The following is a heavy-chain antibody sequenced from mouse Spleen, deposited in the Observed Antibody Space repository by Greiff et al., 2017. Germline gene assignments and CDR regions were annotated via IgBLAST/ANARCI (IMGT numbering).Heavy chain of an antibody. V-gene: IGHV5-16*01. CDR3: ARRTGDYAMDY. CDR1: GFTFSDYY. J-gene: IGHJ4*01. CDR2: INYDGSST. D-gene: IGHD4-1*01. Sequence: EVQLVESEGGLVQPGSSMKLSCTASGFTFSDYYMAWVRQVPEKGLEWVANINYDGSSTYYLDSLKSRFIISRDNAKNILYLQMSSLKSEDTATYYCARRTGDYAMDYWGQGTSVTVSS.